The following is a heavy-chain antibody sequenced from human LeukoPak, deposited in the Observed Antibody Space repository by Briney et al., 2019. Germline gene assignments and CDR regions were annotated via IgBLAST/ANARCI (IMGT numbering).Heavy chain of an antibody. D-gene: IGHD2-2*01. V-gene: IGHV3-21*01. Sequence: GGSLRLSCAASGFTVSSNYMSWVRQAPGKGLEWVSSISSSSSYIYYADSVKGRFTISRDNAKNSLYLQMNSLRVEDTAVYYCAKGALSSTSWSYFDYWGQGTLVTVSS. CDR1: GFTVSSNY. J-gene: IGHJ4*02. CDR2: ISSSSSYI. CDR3: AKGALSSTSWSYFDY.